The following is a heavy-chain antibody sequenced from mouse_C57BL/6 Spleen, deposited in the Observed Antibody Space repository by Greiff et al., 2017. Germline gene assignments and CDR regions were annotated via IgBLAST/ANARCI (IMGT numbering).Heavy chain of an antibody. V-gene: IGHV1-64*01. Sequence: QVQLQQPGAELVKPGASVKLSCKASGYTFTSYWMHWVKQRPGQGLEWIGMIHPNSGSTNYNEKFKSKATLAVDKSSSTAYMQLSSLTSEDSAVYYCARAWDYDDDVGYWGQGTTLTVSS. J-gene: IGHJ2*01. CDR3: ARAWDYDDDVGY. D-gene: IGHD2-4*01. CDR2: IHPNSGST. CDR1: GYTFTSYW.